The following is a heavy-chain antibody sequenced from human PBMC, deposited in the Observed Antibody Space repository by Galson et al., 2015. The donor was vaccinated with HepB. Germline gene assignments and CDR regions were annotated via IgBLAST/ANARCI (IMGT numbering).Heavy chain of an antibody. CDR1: GYTFTSFG. CDR2: ISADNGNI. D-gene: IGHD4-23*01. CDR3: ASEPRTFFGGQNYGSDV. V-gene: IGHV1-18*01. Sequence: QSGAEVKKPGESLKISCKASGYTFTSFGISWVRQAPGQGLEWMGGISADNGNIKYAQKFRGRVTMTTDTSTSTAYMELGSLRSDDTAVYYCASEPRTFFGGQNYGSDVWGQGTTVTVSS. J-gene: IGHJ6*02.